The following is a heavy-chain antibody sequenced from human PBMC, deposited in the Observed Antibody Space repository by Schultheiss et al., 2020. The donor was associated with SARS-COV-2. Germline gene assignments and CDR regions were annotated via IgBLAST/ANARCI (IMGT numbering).Heavy chain of an antibody. V-gene: IGHV4-31*03. D-gene: IGHD2-15*01. J-gene: IGHJ4*02. CDR1: GGSISSGGYY. CDR3: VRDQDRRGWRASDF. CDR2: VYNIGST. Sequence: SETLSLTCTVSGGSISSGGYYWNWIRQHPGKDLEWIAYVYNIGSTYYNPSLKSRVTISVDKSKNQFSLQLNSVTPEDTAVYFCVRDQDRRGWRASDFWGQGTLVTVSS.